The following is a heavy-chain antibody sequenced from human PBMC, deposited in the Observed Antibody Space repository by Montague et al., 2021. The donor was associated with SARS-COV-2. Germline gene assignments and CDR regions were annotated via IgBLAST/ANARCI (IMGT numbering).Heavy chain of an antibody. V-gene: IGHV4-59*01. D-gene: IGHD4-23*01. J-gene: IGHJ3*02. CDR3: VRDHAYGGPRGAYDI. CDR2: IYDGGAV. CDR1: GGPITGYY. Sequence: SETLSLTCTVSGGPITGYYWSWLRRSPGKGLEWIAYIYDGGAVNYNPSLGSRVTISTDTSKNQLSLKVNSVTAADTAVYYCVRDHAYGGPRGAYDIWGQGTVVTVSS.